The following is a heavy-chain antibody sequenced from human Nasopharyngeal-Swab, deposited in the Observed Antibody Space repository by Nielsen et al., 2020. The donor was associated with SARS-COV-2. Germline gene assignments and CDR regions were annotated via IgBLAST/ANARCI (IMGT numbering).Heavy chain of an antibody. CDR3: AKDRAYGSGSYSYDY. CDR2: ISYDGSNK. V-gene: IGHV3-30*18. J-gene: IGHJ4*02. Sequence: WIRQPPGKGLEWVAVISYDGSNKYYADSVKGRFTISRDNSKNTLYLQMNSLRAEDTAVYYCAKDRAYGSGSYSYDYWGQGTLVTVSS. D-gene: IGHD3-10*01.